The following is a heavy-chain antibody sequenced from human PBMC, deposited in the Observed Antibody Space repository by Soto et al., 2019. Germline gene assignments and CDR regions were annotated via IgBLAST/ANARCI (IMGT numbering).Heavy chain of an antibody. CDR2: IRAATGP. CDR1: CFTLSDYD. J-gene: IGHJ6*01. Sequence: GGALRRSSSASCFTLSDYDMHCVRPSVGKSLGRVCTIRAATGPDSTGSAKGPLTISRENASNSMFLKMNSVTVGDTAVYYCARAYSGWLQRRADYYYALEFWGQGTMVTVSS. V-gene: IGHV3-13*05. D-gene: IGHD2-15*01. CDR3: ARAYSGWLQRRADYYYALEF.